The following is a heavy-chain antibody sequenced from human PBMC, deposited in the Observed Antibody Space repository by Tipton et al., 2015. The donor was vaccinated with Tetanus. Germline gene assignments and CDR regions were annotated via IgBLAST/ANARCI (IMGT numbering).Heavy chain of an antibody. CDR3: AKDTGVTPHYGMDV. D-gene: IGHD2-21*02. CDR2: INWKSDTW. CDR1: GFAFDDLA. V-gene: IGHV3-9*01. Sequence: SLRLSCAGAGFAFDDLAMHWVRQGPGRGLEWVSGINWKSDTWGYADSVKGRFSISRDNAKNSLYLQMNSLRAEDTALYYCAKDTGVTPHYGMDVWGQGTTVTVSS. J-gene: IGHJ6*02.